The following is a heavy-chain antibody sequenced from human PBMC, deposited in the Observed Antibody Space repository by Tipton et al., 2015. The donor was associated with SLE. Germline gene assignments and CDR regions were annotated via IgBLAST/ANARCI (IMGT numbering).Heavy chain of an antibody. V-gene: IGHV3-48*01. J-gene: IGHJ4*02. CDR1: GFTFSNYP. CDR3: ARDYGDPAN. Sequence: SLRLSCATSGFTFSNYPMNWVRQAPGKGLEWVSYINAISSAIHYSDSVKGRFTISRDNVKNSVYLQMNSLRAEDTGVYYCARDYGDPANWGQGTLVTVSS. CDR2: INAISSAI. D-gene: IGHD4-17*01.